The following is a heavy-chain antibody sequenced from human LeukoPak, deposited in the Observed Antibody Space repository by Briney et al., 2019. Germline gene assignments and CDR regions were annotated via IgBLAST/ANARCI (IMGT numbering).Heavy chain of an antibody. J-gene: IGHJ4*02. CDR1: GFTFSSDA. D-gene: IGHD4-17*01. Sequence: GGSLRLSCAASGFTFSSDAMSWVRQAPGKGLDWVSTISGSGGSTYYADSVKGRFTISRDNSRNTLYLQMNSLRVDDTAVYYCTSADYGAYDYWGQGTLVTVSS. V-gene: IGHV3-23*01. CDR3: TSADYGAYDY. CDR2: ISGSGGST.